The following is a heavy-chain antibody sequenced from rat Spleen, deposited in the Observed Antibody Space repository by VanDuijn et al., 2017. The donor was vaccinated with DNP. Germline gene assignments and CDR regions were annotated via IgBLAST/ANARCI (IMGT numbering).Heavy chain of an antibody. CDR2: INHSGKT. CDR1: AYSITTNY. Sequence: EVQLQESGPGLVKPSQSLSLTCSVTAYSITTNYWGWIRKFPGDKMEWIGYINHSGKTGYNPSLKSRISISRDTSKNQFFLHLSSVTTEDTATYFCARGNDGYFPNWYFDFWGPGTMVTVSS. CDR3: ARGNDGYFPNWYFDF. V-gene: IGHV3-1*01. J-gene: IGHJ1*01. D-gene: IGHD1-12*03.